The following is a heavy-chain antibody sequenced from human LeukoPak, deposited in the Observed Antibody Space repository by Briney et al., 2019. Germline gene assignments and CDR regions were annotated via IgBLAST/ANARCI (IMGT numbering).Heavy chain of an antibody. CDR3: AKDRAGYCSGGSCFSSFDY. V-gene: IGHV3-30*02. CDR1: GFTFSSYG. CDR2: IRYDGSNK. J-gene: IGHJ4*02. Sequence: TGGSLRLSCAASGFTFSSYGMHWVRQAPGKGLEWVAFIRYDGSNKYYADSVKGRFTISRDNSKNTLYLQMNSLRAEDTAVYYCAKDRAGYCSGGSCFSSFDYWGQGTLVTASS. D-gene: IGHD2-15*01.